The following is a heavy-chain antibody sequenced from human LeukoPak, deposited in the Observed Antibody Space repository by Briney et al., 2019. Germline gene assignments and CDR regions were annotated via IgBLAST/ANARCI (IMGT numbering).Heavy chain of an antibody. CDR1: GYTVTSYA. CDR2: INAGNGNT. J-gene: IGHJ4*02. D-gene: IGHD5-18*01. V-gene: IGHV1-3*01. CDR3: ARDSMYSYGYNFAY. Sequence: GASVKVSCKASGYTVTSYAMHWVRQAPGQRLGWMGWINAGNGNTKYSQKFQGRVTITRDTSASTAYMELSSLRSEDTAVYYCARDSMYSYGYNFAYWGQGTLVTVSS.